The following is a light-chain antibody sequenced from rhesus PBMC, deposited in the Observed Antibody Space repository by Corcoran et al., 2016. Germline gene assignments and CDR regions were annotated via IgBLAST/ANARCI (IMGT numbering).Light chain of an antibody. CDR3: QQFKKYLT. Sequence: DIQMTQSPSSLSASVGDRVTITCRASQSISNYLNWYQQEPGKAPKLLIYSASSLQSGVPSRFSGSGSGTEFTLTISSLQPEDFATYYCQQFKKYLTFGPGTKLDIK. CDR1: QSISNY. V-gene: IGKV1-41*01. J-gene: IGKJ3*01. CDR2: SAS.